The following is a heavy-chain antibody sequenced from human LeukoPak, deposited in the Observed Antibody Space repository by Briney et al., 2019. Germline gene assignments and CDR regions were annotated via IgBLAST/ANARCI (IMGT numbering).Heavy chain of an antibody. CDR2: IYTSGST. D-gene: IGHD6-6*01. V-gene: IGHV4-61*02. J-gene: IGHJ4*02. CDR3: GGYSSSGLDY. CDR1: GGSISSGSYY. Sequence: SQTLSLTCTVSGGSISSGSYYWSWIRQPAGRGLERIGRIYTSGSTNYNPSLKSRVTISVDTSKNQFSLKLSSVTAADTAVYYCGGYSSSGLDYWGQGTLVTVSS.